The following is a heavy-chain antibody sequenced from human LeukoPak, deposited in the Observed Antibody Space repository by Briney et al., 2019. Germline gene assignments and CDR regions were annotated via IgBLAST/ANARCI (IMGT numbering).Heavy chain of an antibody. D-gene: IGHD2-15*01. CDR2: INQVGSSK. V-gene: IGHV3-7*01. CDR1: GFTFTTYW. CDR3: AKDLFPYCSGGSCYANY. J-gene: IGHJ4*02. Sequence: PGGSLRLSCAASGFTFTTYWMGWVRQAPGKGPEWVANINQVGSSKYFVDSVKGRFIISRDNAKNSLYLQMNSLRPEDTAVYYCAKDLFPYCSGGSCYANYWGQGTLVIVSS.